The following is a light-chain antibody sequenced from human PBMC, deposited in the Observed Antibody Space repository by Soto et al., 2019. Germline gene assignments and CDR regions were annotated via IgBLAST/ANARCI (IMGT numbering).Light chain of an antibody. CDR3: QQYGSSPWT. CDR2: CTS. CDR1: QSVSATY. Sequence: EIVLTQSPATLSLSPGERATLSCRASQSVSATYLAWYQQRPAQPPRLLIYCTSTRSTGIPDRFIGSGSGTDFTLTITRLEPEDFALYYCQQYGSSPWTFGQGTKVDIK. V-gene: IGKV3-20*01. J-gene: IGKJ1*01.